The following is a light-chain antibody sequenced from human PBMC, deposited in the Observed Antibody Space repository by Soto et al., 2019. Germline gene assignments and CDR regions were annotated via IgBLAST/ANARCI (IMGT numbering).Light chain of an antibody. CDR1: SSDIGAYNY. CDR3: SSYTSSYTYV. CDR2: EVN. Sequence: QSALTQPASVSGSPGQSITISCTGSSSDIGAYNYVSWYQQHPDKAPKLMIYEVNNRPSGVSNRFSGSKSGNTASLTISGLQAEDEADYFCSSYTSSYTYVFGSGTKLTVL. J-gene: IGLJ1*01. V-gene: IGLV2-14*01.